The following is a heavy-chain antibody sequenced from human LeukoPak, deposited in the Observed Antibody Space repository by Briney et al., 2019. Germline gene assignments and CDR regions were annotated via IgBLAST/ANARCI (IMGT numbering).Heavy chain of an antibody. V-gene: IGHV3-23*01. Sequence: GGSLRLSCRGSGFIFSDYAMSWIRQAPGKGLEWVSAISGSGGSTYYADSVKGRFTISRDNSKNTLYLQMNSLRAEDTAVYYCANDLATGNADYWGQGTLVTVSS. CDR3: ANDLATGNADY. J-gene: IGHJ4*02. CDR2: ISGSGGST. CDR1: GFIFSDYA. D-gene: IGHD5-24*01.